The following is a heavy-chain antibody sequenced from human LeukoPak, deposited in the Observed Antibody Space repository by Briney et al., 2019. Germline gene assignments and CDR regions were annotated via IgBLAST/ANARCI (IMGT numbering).Heavy chain of an antibody. Sequence: GGSLRLSCAASGFTLSDYYMSWIRQAPGKGLVWVSYISSSGNTIYYADSVKGRFTISRDNAKNSLYLQMNSLRAEDTAVYYCARVLVPAAMFYWGQGTLVTVSS. D-gene: IGHD2-2*01. CDR1: GFTLSDYY. CDR2: ISSSGNTI. V-gene: IGHV3-11*01. J-gene: IGHJ4*02. CDR3: ARVLVPAAMFY.